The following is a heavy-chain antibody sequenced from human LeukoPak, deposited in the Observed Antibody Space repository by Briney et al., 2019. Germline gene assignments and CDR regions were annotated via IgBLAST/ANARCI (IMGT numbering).Heavy chain of an antibody. CDR1: VYTFTGYY. V-gene: IGHV1-2*02. CDR3: ARAIAVVQLNWFDP. J-gene: IGHJ5*02. CDR2: INPNSGGT. D-gene: IGHD2-2*01. Sequence: SVKVSFKASVYTFTGYYMHWVRQAPGQGLEWMGWINPNSGGTNYAQKFQGRVTMTRDTSISTAYMELSRLRSDDTAVYYCARAIAVVQLNWFDPWGQGTLVTVSS.